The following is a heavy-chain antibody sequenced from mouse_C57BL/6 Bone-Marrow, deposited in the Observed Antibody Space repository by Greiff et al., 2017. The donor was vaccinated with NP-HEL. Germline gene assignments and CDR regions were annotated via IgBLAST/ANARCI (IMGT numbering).Heavy chain of an antibody. J-gene: IGHJ2*01. CDR3: ARHDCYSFDY. D-gene: IGHD2-3*01. CDR2: ISNGGGST. Sequence: DVKLVESGGGLVQPGGSLKLSCAASGFTFSDYYMYWVRQTPEKRLEWVAYISNGGGSTYYPDTVKGRFTISRDNAKNTLYLQMSRLKSEDTAMYYCARHDCYSFDYWGQGTTLTVSS. V-gene: IGHV5-12*01. CDR1: GFTFSDYY.